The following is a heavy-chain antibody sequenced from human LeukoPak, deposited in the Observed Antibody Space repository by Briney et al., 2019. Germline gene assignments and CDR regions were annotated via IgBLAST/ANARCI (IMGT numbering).Heavy chain of an antibody. V-gene: IGHV3-20*04. J-gene: IGHJ4*02. CDR3: AKDPTRFASYLDN. Sequence: GGSLRLSCAASGFTFDDYGMSWVRQAPGKGLEWVSGINWNGGSTGYADSVKGRFTISRDNAKNSLYLQMNSLRAEDTAVYYCAKDPTRFASYLDNWGQGTLVTASS. CDR1: GFTFDDYG. CDR2: INWNGGST. D-gene: IGHD1-1*01.